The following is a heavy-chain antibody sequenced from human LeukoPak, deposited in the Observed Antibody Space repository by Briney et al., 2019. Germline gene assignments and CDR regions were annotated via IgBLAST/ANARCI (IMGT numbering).Heavy chain of an antibody. D-gene: IGHD1-1*01. V-gene: IGHV4-34*01. Sequence: SETLSLTCAVYGESFSGYFWSWIRQPPGKGLEWIGEINHSGSTNYNPSLKSRVTISVDTSKNQFSLKLSSVTAADTAVYYCARLRIPLDRWGQGTLVTVSS. J-gene: IGHJ4*02. CDR1: GESFSGYF. CDR3: ARLRIPLDR. CDR2: INHSGST.